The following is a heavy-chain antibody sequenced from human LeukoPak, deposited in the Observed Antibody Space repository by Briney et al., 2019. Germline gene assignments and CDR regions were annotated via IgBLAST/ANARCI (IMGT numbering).Heavy chain of an antibody. CDR3: ARDETRTTFWKTQNWFDP. V-gene: IGHV4-38-2*02. Sequence: PSETLSLTCTVSGYSISSGYYWGWIRQPPGKGLEWIGSIYHSGSTYYNPSLKSRVTISVDTSKNQFSLKLSSVTAADTAVYYCARDETRTTFWKTQNWFDPWGQGTLVTVSS. J-gene: IGHJ5*02. CDR1: GYSISSGYY. D-gene: IGHD2/OR15-2a*01. CDR2: IYHSGST.